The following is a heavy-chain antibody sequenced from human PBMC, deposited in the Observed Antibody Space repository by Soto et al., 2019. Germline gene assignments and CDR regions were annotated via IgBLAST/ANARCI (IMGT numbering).Heavy chain of an antibody. V-gene: IGHV1-3*01. Sequence: ASVKVSCKASGYTFTSYSMHWVRQAPGQRLEWMGWINAGNGNTKYSQKFQGRVTITRDTSASTAYMELSSLRSEDTAVYYCAREQWLAKQPGLDIWSQWPMVTVSS. CDR3: AREQWLAKQPGLDI. J-gene: IGHJ3*02. CDR1: GYTFTSYS. D-gene: IGHD6-19*01. CDR2: INAGNGNT.